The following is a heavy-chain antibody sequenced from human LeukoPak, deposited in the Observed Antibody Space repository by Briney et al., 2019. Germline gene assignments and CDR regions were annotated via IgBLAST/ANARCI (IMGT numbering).Heavy chain of an antibody. Sequence: GASVKVSCKSSGYTFTSYGISWVRQAPGQGLEWMGWISAYNGNTNYAQKLQGKVTMTTDTSTSTACMELRSLRSDDTAVYYCASHSSSWYEFHYYYGMDVWGQGTTVTVSS. J-gene: IGHJ6*02. V-gene: IGHV1-18*01. CDR3: ASHSSSWYEFHYYYGMDV. D-gene: IGHD6-13*01. CDR2: ISAYNGNT. CDR1: GYTFTSYG.